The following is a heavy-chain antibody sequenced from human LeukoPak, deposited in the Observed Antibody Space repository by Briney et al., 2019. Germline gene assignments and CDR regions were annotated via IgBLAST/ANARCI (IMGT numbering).Heavy chain of an antibody. D-gene: IGHD2-21*02. CDR1: GGSISSSSYY. CDR3: ARILEGAVTATSYYYYYMDV. J-gene: IGHJ6*03. Sequence: PSETLSLTCTVSGGSISSSSYYWGWIRQPPGKGLEWIGSIYYSGSTYYNPSLKSRVTISVDTSKNQFSLKLSSVTAADTAVYYGARILEGAVTATSYYYYYMDVWGKGTTVTVSS. CDR2: IYYSGST. V-gene: IGHV4-39*07.